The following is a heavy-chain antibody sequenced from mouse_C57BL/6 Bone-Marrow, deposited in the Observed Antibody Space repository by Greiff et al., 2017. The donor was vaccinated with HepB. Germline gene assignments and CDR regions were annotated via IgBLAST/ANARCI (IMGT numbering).Heavy chain of an antibody. CDR3: ARDTTVVEPLYWYFDV. D-gene: IGHD1-1*01. CDR2: INYDGSSP. CDR1: GFTFSDYY. V-gene: IGHV5-16*01. J-gene: IGHJ1*03. Sequence: EVKLVESEGGLVQPGSSMKLSCTASGFTFSDYYMAWVRQVPEKGLEWVANINYDGSSPYYLDSLKSRFIISRDNEKNILYLQMSSLKSEDTATYYCARDTTVVEPLYWYFDVWGTGTTVTVSS.